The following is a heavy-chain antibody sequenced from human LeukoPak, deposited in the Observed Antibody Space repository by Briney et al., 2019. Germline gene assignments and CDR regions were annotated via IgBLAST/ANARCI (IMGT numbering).Heavy chain of an antibody. CDR3: ARDRGDYDAFDI. V-gene: IGHV3-11*01. Sequence: GGSLRLSCAASGFTFSDYYMSWIRQAPRKGLEWVSYISSSGSTIYYADSVKGRFTTSRDNAKNSLYLQMNSLRAEDTAVYYCARDRGDYDAFDIWGQGTMVTVSS. CDR1: GFTFSDYY. J-gene: IGHJ3*02. CDR2: ISSSGSTI. D-gene: IGHD4-17*01.